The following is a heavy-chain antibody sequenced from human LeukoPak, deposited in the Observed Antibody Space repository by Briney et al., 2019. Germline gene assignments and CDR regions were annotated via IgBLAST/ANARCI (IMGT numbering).Heavy chain of an antibody. J-gene: IGHJ6*03. CDR1: GGTFSSYA. CDR3: ARGVGCIVGSTSCYTDYYYYMDV. D-gene: IGHD2-2*02. CDR2: IIPIFGTA. V-gene: IGHV1-69*01. Sequence: GSSVKVSCKASGGTFSSYAISWVRQAPGQGLEWMGGIIPIFGTANYAQKFQGRVTITADESTSTAYMELSSLGSEDTAVYYCARGVGCIVGSTSCYTDYYYYMDVWGKGTTVTVSS.